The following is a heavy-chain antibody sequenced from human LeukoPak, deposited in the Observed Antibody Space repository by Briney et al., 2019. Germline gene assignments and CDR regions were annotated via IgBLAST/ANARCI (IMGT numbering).Heavy chain of an antibody. J-gene: IGHJ4*02. CDR3: AKDSVRSGGWFHFDN. CDR1: GFTFSSLD. CDR2: ISASGSNT. V-gene: IGHV3-23*01. D-gene: IGHD6-19*01. Sequence: GGSLRLSCAASGFTFSSLDMAWVRQAPGKGLEWVSGISASGSNTFYADSVKSRFTISRDNSKNTLYLQMSSLRVEDTAIYYCAKDSVRSGGWFHFDNWGQGTLVSVSS.